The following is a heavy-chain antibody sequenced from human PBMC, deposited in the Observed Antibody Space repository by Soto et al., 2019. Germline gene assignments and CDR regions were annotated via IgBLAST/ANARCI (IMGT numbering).Heavy chain of an antibody. J-gene: IGHJ5*02. Sequence: GGSLRLSCAASGFTFSSYAMSWVRQARGKGLEWVSAISGSGGSTYYADSVKGRFTISRDNSKNTLYLQMNSLRAEDTAVYYCAKPARNYGLTDWFDPWGQGTLVTVSS. CDR1: GFTFSSYA. CDR2: ISGSGGST. D-gene: IGHD1-7*01. CDR3: AKPARNYGLTDWFDP. V-gene: IGHV3-23*01.